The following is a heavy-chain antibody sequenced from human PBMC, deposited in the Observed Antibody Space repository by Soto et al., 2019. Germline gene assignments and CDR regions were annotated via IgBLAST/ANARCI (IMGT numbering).Heavy chain of an antibody. J-gene: IGHJ4*02. CDR2: IFYSGIT. Sequence: PSETLSLTCTVSGDSISSSTYYWTWIRQPPGKGLEWIGNIFYSGITHYNPSLRSRFILSVDTSKNQFSLNLSSVTAADTAVHYCARRKYSGTFWSLDYWGQGIMVTVSS. D-gene: IGHD1-26*01. V-gene: IGHV4-39*01. CDR3: ARRKYSGTFWSLDY. CDR1: GDSISSSTYY.